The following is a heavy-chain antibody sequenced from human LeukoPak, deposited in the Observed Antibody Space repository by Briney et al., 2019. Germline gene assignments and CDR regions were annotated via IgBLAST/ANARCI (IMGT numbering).Heavy chain of an antibody. D-gene: IGHD1-26*01. Sequence: ASVKVSCKASGYTFTSYAMHWVRQAPGQRLEWMGWINAGNGNTKYSQKFQGRVTITRDTSASTAYMELSSLRSEDTAVYYCARDTVVGATTHPLDYWGQGTLVTVSS. CDR1: GYTFTSYA. CDR3: ARDTVVGATTHPLDY. J-gene: IGHJ4*02. V-gene: IGHV1-3*01. CDR2: INAGNGNT.